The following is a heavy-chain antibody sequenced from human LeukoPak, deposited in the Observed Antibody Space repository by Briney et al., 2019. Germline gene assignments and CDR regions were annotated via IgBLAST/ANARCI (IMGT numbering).Heavy chain of an antibody. CDR3: ARILGYCSGGNCYSAMAFDY. J-gene: IGHJ4*02. CDR1: GFTFSDYY. V-gene: IGHV3-11*03. D-gene: IGHD2-15*01. CDR2: ISSSSSYT. Sequence: KPGGSLRLSCAASGFTFSDYYMSWIRQAPGKGLEWVSYISSSSSYTNYADSVKGRFTISRDNAKNSLYLQMNSLRAEDTAVYYCARILGYCSGGNCYSAMAFDYWGQGTLVTVSS.